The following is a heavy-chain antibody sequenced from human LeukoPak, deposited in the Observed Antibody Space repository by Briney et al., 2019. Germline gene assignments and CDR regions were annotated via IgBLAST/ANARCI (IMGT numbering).Heavy chain of an antibody. J-gene: IGHJ4*02. CDR1: GGSLSTYA. D-gene: IGHD2-15*01. Sequence: ASVTVSCTASGGSLSTYAINWVRQVPGRGLEWMGGIIPFYSATXXAXXXXGXVXITAXXSTNTAYMELNSLTSKDTAVYYCARMVGYAYSDYWGQGTLVTVSS. V-gene: IGHV1-69*13. CDR3: ARMVGYAYSDY. CDR2: IIPFYSAT.